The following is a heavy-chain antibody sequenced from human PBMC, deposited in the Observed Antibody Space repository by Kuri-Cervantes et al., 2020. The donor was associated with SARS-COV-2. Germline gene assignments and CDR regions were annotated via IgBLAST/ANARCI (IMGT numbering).Heavy chain of an antibody. Sequence: GESLKISCAASGFTFSSYSMNWVRQAPGKGLEWVSSISSSSSYIYYADSVKGRFTISRDNAKNSLYLQMNSLRAEDTAVYYCAKSGLYTSNWNLLDHWGQGTLVTVSS. CDR3: AKSGLYTSNWNLLDH. J-gene: IGHJ4*02. CDR1: GFTFSSYS. CDR2: ISSSSSYI. V-gene: IGHV3-21*01. D-gene: IGHD6-13*01.